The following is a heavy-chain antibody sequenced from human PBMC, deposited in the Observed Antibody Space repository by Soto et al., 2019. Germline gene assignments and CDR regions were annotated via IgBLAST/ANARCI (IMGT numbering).Heavy chain of an antibody. V-gene: IGHV4-39*01. Sequence: PSETLSLTCTVSGGSISSYYWSWIRQPPGKGLEWIGSIYYSGSTYYNPSLKSRVTISVDTSKNQFSLKLSSVTAADTAVYYCARHRDTGSFLDYWGQGTLVTVSS. CDR1: GGSISSYY. J-gene: IGHJ4*02. D-gene: IGHD2-15*01. CDR3: ARHRDTGSFLDY. CDR2: IYYSGST.